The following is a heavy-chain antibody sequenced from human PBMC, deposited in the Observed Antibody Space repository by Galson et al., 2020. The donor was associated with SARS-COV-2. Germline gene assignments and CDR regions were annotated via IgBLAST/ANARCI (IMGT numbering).Heavy chain of an antibody. D-gene: IGHD3-22*01. V-gene: IGHV4-34*01. CDR1: GGSFSGHY. CDR2: ITPSGRA. Sequence: SETLSLRCAVYGGSFSGHYWSWIRQSPGKGLEWIGEITPSGRANYTPSLKSRVTISADTSKNQFSLELRSVTAADTAIYYCARGLLQTTMVIVVYTSASFYFDTWGQGTLVSVSS. CDR3: ARGLLQTTMVIVVYTSASFYFDT. J-gene: IGHJ4*02.